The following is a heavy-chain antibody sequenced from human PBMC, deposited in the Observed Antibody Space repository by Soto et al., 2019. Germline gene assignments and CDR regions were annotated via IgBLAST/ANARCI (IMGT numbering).Heavy chain of an antibody. CDR1: GYTFTSYD. J-gene: IGHJ4*02. CDR3: ARGVAAAGVYYFDY. V-gene: IGHV1-8*01. CDR2: MNPNSGNT. Sequence: ASVKVSCKASGYTFTSYDIDWVRQATGQGLEWMGWMNPNSGNTGYAQKFQGRVTMTRNTSISTAYMELSSLRSEDTAVYYCARGVAAAGVYYFDYWGQGTLVTVSS. D-gene: IGHD6-13*01.